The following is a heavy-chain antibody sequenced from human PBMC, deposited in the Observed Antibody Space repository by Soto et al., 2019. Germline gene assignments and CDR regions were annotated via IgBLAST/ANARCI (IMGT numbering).Heavy chain of an antibody. Sequence: SETLSLTCSVPGGSISSSSYSWGWIRQPPGKGLEWIGSIYYSGSTHYNPSLEGRVAISADTPKNQLFLRLSSVTAADTAVYYCGRQQGHWGSTTCFRYNRLEAWGKGTTVTV. CDR2: IYYSGST. J-gene: IGHJ6*04. D-gene: IGHD2-2*01. CDR3: GRQQGHWGSTTCFRYNRLEA. CDR1: GGSISSSSYS. V-gene: IGHV4-39*01.